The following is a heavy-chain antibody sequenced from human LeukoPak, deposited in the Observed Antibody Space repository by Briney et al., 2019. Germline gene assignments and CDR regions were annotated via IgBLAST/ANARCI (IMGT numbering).Heavy chain of an antibody. J-gene: IGHJ6*02. CDR3: ARDIVVVVAATRPGLYYYGMDV. V-gene: IGHV3-30-3*01. Sequence: PGGSLRFSCAASGFTFSSYAMHWVRQAPGKGLEWVAVISYDGSNKYYADSVKGRFTISRDNSKNTLYLQMNSLRAEDTAVYYCARDIVVVVAATRPGLYYYGMDVWGQGTTVTVSS. D-gene: IGHD2-15*01. CDR1: GFTFSSYA. CDR2: ISYDGSNK.